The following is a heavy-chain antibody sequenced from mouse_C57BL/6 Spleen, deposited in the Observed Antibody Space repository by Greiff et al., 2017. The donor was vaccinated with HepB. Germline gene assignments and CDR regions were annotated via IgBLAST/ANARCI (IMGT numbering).Heavy chain of an antibody. J-gene: IGHJ4*01. Sequence: QVQLQQSGAELVKPGASVKLSCKASGYTFTSYWMHWVKQRPGQGLEWIGMIHPNSGSTNYNEKFKSQATLTVDKSSSTAYMQLSSLTSEDYAVYYCARGGVRYGYYAMDYWGQGTSVTVSS. V-gene: IGHV1-64*01. D-gene: IGHD2-14*01. CDR1: GYTFTSYW. CDR2: IHPNSGST. CDR3: ARGGVRYGYYAMDY.